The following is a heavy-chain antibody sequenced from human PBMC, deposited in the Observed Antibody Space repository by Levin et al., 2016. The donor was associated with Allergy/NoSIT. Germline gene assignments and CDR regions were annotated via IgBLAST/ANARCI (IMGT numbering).Heavy chain of an antibody. Sequence: RQAPGKGLEWIGSIYYSGSTYYNPSLKSRVTISVDTSKNQFSLKLSSVTAADTAVYYCARGWFDWGQGTLVTVSS. V-gene: IGHV4-39*01. CDR3: ARGWFD. J-gene: IGHJ4*02. D-gene: IGHD3-10*01. CDR2: IYYSGST.